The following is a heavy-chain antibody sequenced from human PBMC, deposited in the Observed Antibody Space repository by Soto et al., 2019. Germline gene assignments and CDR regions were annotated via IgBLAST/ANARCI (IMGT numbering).Heavy chain of an antibody. V-gene: IGHV5-51*01. CDR3: ARHLNYYDSSGLFDY. CDR1: GYSFTSYW. J-gene: IGHJ4*02. D-gene: IGHD3-22*01. CDR2: IYPGDSDT. Sequence: GESLKISCKGSGYSFTSYWIGWVRQMPGKGLEWMGIIYPGDSDTRYSPSFQGQVTISADKSISTAYLQWSSLEASDTAMYYCARHLNYYDSSGLFDYWGQGSLVTGSS.